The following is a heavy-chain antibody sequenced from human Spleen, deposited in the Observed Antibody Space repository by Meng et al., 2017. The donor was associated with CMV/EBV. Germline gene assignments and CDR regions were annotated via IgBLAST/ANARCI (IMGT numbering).Heavy chain of an antibody. Sequence: SETLSLTCTVSSGSISGYYWSWIRQSPGKGLEWIGFIYYTGSTNYNPSLKSRVSISTDTSKNQFSLKLTSVTAADTAVYYCARPTTVIGGYYYGMDVWGQGTAVTVSS. CDR3: ARPTTVIGGYYYGMDV. CDR1: SGSISGYY. J-gene: IGHJ6*02. D-gene: IGHD4-11*01. V-gene: IGHV4-59*01. CDR2: IYYTGST.